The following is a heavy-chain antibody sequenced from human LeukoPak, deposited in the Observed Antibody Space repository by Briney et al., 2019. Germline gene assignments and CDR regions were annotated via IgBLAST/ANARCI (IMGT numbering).Heavy chain of an antibody. CDR3: ARAWQSGGSYHFDY. CDR1: GYTFTSYD. Sequence: ASVKVSCKASGYTFTSYDINWVRQATGQGLEWMGWINPNSGGTNYAQKFQGRVTMTRDTSISTAYMELSRLRSDDTAVYYCARAWQSGGSYHFDYWGQGTLVTVSS. V-gene: IGHV1-2*02. J-gene: IGHJ4*02. CDR2: INPNSGGT. D-gene: IGHD1-26*01.